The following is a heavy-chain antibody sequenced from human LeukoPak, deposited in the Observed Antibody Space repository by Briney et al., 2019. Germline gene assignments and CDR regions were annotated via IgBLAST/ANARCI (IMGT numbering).Heavy chain of an antibody. Sequence: GGSLRLSCAASGFTFSSYAMSWVRQAPGRGLEWVSAISGSGGSTYYADSVKGRFTISRDNSKNTLYLQMNSLRAEDTAVYYCAKDSGGPGYTSSDFDYWGQGTLVTVSS. D-gene: IGHD6-13*01. J-gene: IGHJ4*02. CDR1: GFTFSSYA. V-gene: IGHV3-23*01. CDR2: ISGSGGST. CDR3: AKDSGGPGYTSSDFDY.